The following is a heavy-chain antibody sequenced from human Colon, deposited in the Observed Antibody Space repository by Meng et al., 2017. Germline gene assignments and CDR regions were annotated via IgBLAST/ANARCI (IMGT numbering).Heavy chain of an antibody. V-gene: IGHV4-61*02. D-gene: IGHD1-14*01. J-gene: IGHJ4*02. Sequence: PGPGHPPQTLSLAGTVSGGSISRGSYYWRWLRQPAGKGLEWIGRIHTSGSTEYNPSLQSRVSISVDTSKNQFSLRLTPVSAADTAVYYCSRGNHYVDFDYWGQGTLVTVSS. CDR3: SRGNHYVDFDY. CDR2: IHTSGST. CDR1: GGSISRGSYY.